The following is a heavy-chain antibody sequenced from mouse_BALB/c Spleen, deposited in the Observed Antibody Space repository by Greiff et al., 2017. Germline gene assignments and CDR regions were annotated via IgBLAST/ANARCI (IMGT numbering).Heavy chain of an antibody. CDR1: GFTFSSYA. D-gene: IGHD2-2*01. Sequence: EVQLVESGGGLVKPGGSLKLSCAASGFTFSSYAMSWVRQTPEKRLEWVASISSGGSTYYPDSVKGRFTISRDNARNILYLQMSSLRSEDTAMYYCARGGRVTTCYFDYWGQGTTLTVSS. V-gene: IGHV5-6-5*01. J-gene: IGHJ2*01. CDR3: ARGGRVTTCYFDY. CDR2: ISSGGST.